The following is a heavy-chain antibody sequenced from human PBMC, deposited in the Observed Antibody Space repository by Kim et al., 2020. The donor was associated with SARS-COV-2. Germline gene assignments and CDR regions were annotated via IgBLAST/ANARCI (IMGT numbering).Heavy chain of an antibody. CDR3: ARDGYYDFDY. V-gene: IGHV3-48*02. CDR2: MRNSISTI. D-gene: IGHD1-26*01. J-gene: IGHJ4*02. Sequence: GGSRRLSCAASGFTFSSYSMNWVRQAPGKGLEWISYMRNSISTIYYADSVKGRFTISRDNAKNSLYLQMNSLTDEDTALYYCARDGYYDFDYWGQGTLVTVSS. CDR1: GFTFSSYS.